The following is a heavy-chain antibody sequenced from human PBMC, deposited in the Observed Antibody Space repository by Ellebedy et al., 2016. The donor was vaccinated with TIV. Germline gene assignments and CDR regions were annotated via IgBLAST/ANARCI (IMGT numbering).Heavy chain of an antibody. V-gene: IGHV3-15*01. D-gene: IGHD5-18*01. CDR3: TTVYRYNYDSV. Sequence: GESLKISCAASGFTFSNAWMNWVRQAPGKGLEWVGRIKSKTDGGAADYAAPVKGRFTISRDDSKNTVYLQMNSLKTEDTAVYFCTTVYRYNYDSVWGQGTLVTVSS. CDR2: IKSKTDGGAA. J-gene: IGHJ4*02. CDR1: GFTFSNAW.